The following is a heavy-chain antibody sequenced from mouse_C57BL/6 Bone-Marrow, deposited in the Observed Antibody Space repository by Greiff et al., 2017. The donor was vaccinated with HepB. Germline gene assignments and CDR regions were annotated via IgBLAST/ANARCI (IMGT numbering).Heavy chain of an antibody. CDR3: ASGTTVVDFDY. CDR2: IDPSDSYT. J-gene: IGHJ2*01. D-gene: IGHD1-1*01. V-gene: IGHV1-50*01. CDR1: GYTFTSYW. Sequence: QVQLQQPGAELVKPGASVKLSCKASGYTFTSYWMQWVKQRPGQGLEWIGEIDPSDSYTNYNQKFKGKATLTVDTSSSTAYMQLSSLTSEDSAVYYCASGTTVVDFDYWGQGTTLTVSS.